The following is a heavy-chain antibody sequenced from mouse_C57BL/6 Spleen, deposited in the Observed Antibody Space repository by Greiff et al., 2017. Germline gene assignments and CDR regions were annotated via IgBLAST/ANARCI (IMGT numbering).Heavy chain of an antibody. CDR2: INPGSGGT. Sequence: QVQLQQSGAELVRPGTSVKVSCKASGYAFPNYLLEWVKQRPGQGLEWIGVINPGSGGTNYNEKFKGKATLTADTSSSTAYMQLSSLTSEDSAVYFCARGDDYEYYYAMDYWGQGTSVTVSS. CDR1: GYAFPNYL. J-gene: IGHJ4*01. CDR3: ARGDDYEYYYAMDY. V-gene: IGHV1-54*01. D-gene: IGHD2-4*01.